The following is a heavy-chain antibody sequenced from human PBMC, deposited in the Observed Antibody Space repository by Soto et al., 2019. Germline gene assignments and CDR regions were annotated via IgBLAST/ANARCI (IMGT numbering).Heavy chain of an antibody. D-gene: IGHD4-4*01. CDR1: GFTFSSYG. V-gene: IGHV3-30*18. Sequence: SGGSLRLSCAASGFTFSSYGMHWVRQAPGKGLEWVAVISYDGSNKYYADSVKGRFTISRDNSKNTLYLQMNSLRAEDTAVYYCAKDRREQDYTYYFDYWGQGTLVTVSS. CDR3: AKDRREQDYTYYFDY. J-gene: IGHJ4*02. CDR2: ISYDGSNK.